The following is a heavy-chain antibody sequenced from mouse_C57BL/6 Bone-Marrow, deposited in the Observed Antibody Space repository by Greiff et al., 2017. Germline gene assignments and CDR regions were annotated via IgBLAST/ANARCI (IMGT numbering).Heavy chain of an antibody. CDR3: AREEFITTVVAPYYYAMDY. CDR1: GYTFTSYW. Sequence: QVQLQQPGAELVMPGASVKLSCKASGYTFTSYWMHWVKHRPGQGLEWIGEIDPSDSYTNYNQKFKGKSTLTVDKSSSTAYMQLSSLTSEDSAVYYCAREEFITTVVAPYYYAMDYWGQGTSVTVSS. V-gene: IGHV1-69*01. D-gene: IGHD1-1*01. CDR2: IDPSDSYT. J-gene: IGHJ4*01.